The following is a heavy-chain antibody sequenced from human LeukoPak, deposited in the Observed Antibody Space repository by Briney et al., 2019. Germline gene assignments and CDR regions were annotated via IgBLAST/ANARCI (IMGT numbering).Heavy chain of an antibody. Sequence: SETLSLTCTVSGGSISSYYWSWIRQPPGKGLEWIGYIYYSGSTNYNPCLKSRVTISVDTSKNQFSLKLSSVTAADTAVYYCARSGAYYYDSSGYYTFDYWGQGTLVTVSS. CDR3: ARSGAYYYDSSGYYTFDY. D-gene: IGHD3-22*01. CDR2: IYYSGST. J-gene: IGHJ4*02. CDR1: GGSISSYY. V-gene: IGHV4-59*01.